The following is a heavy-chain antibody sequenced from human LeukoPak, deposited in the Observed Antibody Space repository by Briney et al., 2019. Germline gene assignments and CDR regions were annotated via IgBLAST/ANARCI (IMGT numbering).Heavy chain of an antibody. CDR3: AKEVGYGMDV. CDR1: GFTFSTYG. V-gene: IGHV3-30*18. D-gene: IGHD1-26*01. CDR2: IPYDGSYK. J-gene: IGHJ6*02. Sequence: QPGRSLRLSCAASGFTFSTYGFHWVRQAPGKGLEWVAVIPYDGSYKYYADSVKGRFTISRDNSKNTLYLQMSTLRAEDTAVYYCAKEVGYGMDVWGQGTTVTVSS.